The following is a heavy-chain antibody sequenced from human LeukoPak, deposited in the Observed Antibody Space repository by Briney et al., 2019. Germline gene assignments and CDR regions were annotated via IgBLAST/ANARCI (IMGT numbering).Heavy chain of an antibody. D-gene: IGHD6-19*01. Sequence: GGSLRLSCAASGFTFSSYAMTWVRQAPGKGLEWVSAISGSGGSTYYADSVKGRFTISRDNSKNTLYLQMNSLRAEDTAVYYCAKVRERGKWLEHYYYYGMDVWGQGTTVTVSS. J-gene: IGHJ6*02. CDR3: AKVRERGKWLEHYYYYGMDV. CDR2: ISGSGGST. CDR1: GFTFSSYA. V-gene: IGHV3-23*01.